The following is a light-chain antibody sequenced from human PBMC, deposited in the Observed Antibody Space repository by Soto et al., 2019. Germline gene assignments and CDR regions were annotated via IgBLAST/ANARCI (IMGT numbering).Light chain of an antibody. CDR3: QQYSSSPET. Sequence: EIVLTQSPGTLSLSPGERATLSCRASQSVSSSYLAWYQQKPGQAPRLLIYGSSSRATGIPDRFSGSGSGTDFTLTISRLEPDDFAMYYCQQYSSSPETFGPGTKVDIK. CDR1: QSVSSSY. CDR2: GSS. J-gene: IGKJ3*01. V-gene: IGKV3-20*01.